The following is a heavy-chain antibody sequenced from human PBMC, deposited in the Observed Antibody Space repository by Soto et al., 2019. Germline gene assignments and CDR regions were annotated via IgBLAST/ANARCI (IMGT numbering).Heavy chain of an antibody. J-gene: IGHJ4*02. Sequence: PGGSLRLSCAASGFTFSSYNIHWVRQAPGKGLEWVAVIWYDGSKRYYGDSVKGRFIISRDNSKNTLYLQMNSLRAEDTAVYYCTTNSGSYVSGYCGQGTLVTVSS. CDR1: GFTFSSYN. V-gene: IGHV3-33*01. CDR3: TTNSGSYVSGY. CDR2: IWYDGSKR. D-gene: IGHD1-26*01.